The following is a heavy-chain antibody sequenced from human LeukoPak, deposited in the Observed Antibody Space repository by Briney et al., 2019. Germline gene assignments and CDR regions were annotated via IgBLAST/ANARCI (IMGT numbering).Heavy chain of an antibody. Sequence: GGSLRLSCAASGFTFSSYGMSWVRQAPGKGLEWVSGINWNGGSTGYADSVKGRFTISRDNAKNSLYLQMNSLRAEDTALYHCASLGIHFDLWGRGTLVTVSS. V-gene: IGHV3-20*01. CDR1: GFTFSSYG. CDR3: ASLGIHFDL. CDR2: INWNGGST. D-gene: IGHD7-27*01. J-gene: IGHJ2*01.